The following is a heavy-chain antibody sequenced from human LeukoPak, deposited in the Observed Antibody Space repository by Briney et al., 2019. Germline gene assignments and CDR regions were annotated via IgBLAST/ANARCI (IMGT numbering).Heavy chain of an antibody. V-gene: IGHV4-4*09. J-gene: IGHJ4*02. CDR1: GGSISSYY. CDR2: IYTSGST. CDR3: ARHAPLDWNYFDY. D-gene: IGHD3-9*01. Sequence: SETLSLTCTVSGGSISSYYWRWIRQPPGKGLEWIGYIYTSGSTNYNPPLKSRVTISVDTSKNQFSLRLSSVTAADTAVYYCARHAPLDWNYFDYWGQGTLVTVSS.